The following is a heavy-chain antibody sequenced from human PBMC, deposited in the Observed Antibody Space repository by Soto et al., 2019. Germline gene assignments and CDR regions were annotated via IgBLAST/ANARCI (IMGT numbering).Heavy chain of an antibody. CDR1: GFTFSSYS. D-gene: IGHD2-15*01. Sequence: PGGSLRLSCAASGFTFSSYSMNWVRQAPGKGLEWVSSISSSSSYIYYADSVKGRFTISRDNAKNSLYLQMNSLRAEDTAVYYCARGPGGPDGPGDYWGQGTLVTVSS. J-gene: IGHJ4*02. CDR2: ISSSSSYI. CDR3: ARGPGGPDGPGDY. V-gene: IGHV3-21*01.